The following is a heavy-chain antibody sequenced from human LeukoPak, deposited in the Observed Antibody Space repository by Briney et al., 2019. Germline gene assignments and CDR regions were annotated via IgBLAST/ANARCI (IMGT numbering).Heavy chain of an antibody. V-gene: IGHV3-74*01. CDR2: INSDGSST. CDR3: GKGYMDV. J-gene: IGHJ6*03. CDR1: GFTFSTYW. Sequence: AGGSLRLSCAASGFTFSTYWMHWVRQAPGKGLVWVSRINSDGSSTGYADSVKGRFTISRDPSKNSLYLQMSSLRAEDSAVYHCGKGYMDVWGKGTTVTISS.